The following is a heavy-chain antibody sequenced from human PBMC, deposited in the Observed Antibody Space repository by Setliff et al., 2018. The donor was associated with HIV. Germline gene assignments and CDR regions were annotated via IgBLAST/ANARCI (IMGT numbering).Heavy chain of an antibody. CDR3: ARGRRSTSSYYYYYYMDV. V-gene: IGHV4-59*01. D-gene: IGHD2-2*01. Sequence: PSETLSLTCTVSGCSISSYYWSWIRQPPGKGLEWIGYIYYSGSTNYNPSLKSRVTISVDTSKNQFSLKLSSVTAADTAVYYCARGRRSTSSYYYYYYMDVWGKGTTVTVSS. CDR1: GCSISSYY. CDR2: IYYSGST. J-gene: IGHJ6*03.